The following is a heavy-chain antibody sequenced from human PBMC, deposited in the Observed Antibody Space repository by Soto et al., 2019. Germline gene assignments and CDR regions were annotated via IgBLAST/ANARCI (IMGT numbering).Heavy chain of an antibody. V-gene: IGHV3-21*06. Sequence: EVQLVESGGGLVKPGGSLRLSCSSTFNSYSLNWVRQAPGKGLEWVSSISSGSAYIKYADSVKGRFTISRDNANNFLYLQMSSLRVDDTALYYCTRDQGGSYDSWFDPWGQGTLVTVSS. D-gene: IGHD1-26*01. CDR3: TRDQGGSYDSWFDP. CDR1: TFNSYS. J-gene: IGHJ5*02. CDR2: ISSGSAYI.